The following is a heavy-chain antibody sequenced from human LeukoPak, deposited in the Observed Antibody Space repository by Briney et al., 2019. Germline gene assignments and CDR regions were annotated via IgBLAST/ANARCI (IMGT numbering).Heavy chain of an antibody. CDR3: ARDISYSSGGIGY. Sequence: SGGSLRLSCAASGFTFDDYAMHWVRQAPGKGLEWVSGISWNSGSIGYADSVKGRFTISRDNAKNSLYLQMNSLRAEDTALYYCARDISYSSGGIGYWGQGTLVTVSS. CDR1: GFTFDDYA. CDR2: ISWNSGSI. D-gene: IGHD6-19*01. J-gene: IGHJ4*02. V-gene: IGHV3-9*01.